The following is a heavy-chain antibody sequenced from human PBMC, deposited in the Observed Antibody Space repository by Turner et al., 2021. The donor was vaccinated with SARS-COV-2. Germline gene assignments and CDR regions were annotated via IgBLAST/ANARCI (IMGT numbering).Heavy chain of an antibody. D-gene: IGHD6-13*01. Sequence: QVQLVQSGAEVKKPGASVKVSCKASGDTFTGHYMHWVRQAPGQGLEWMGWINPNSGGTNYARKFQGRVTMPRDTSISPAYMELSRLRSDDTAVYYGARGRRGGSSWYNLDYWGQGTLVTVSS. CDR1: GDTFTGHY. V-gene: IGHV1-2*02. CDR2: INPNSGGT. J-gene: IGHJ4*02. CDR3: ARGRRGGSSWYNLDY.